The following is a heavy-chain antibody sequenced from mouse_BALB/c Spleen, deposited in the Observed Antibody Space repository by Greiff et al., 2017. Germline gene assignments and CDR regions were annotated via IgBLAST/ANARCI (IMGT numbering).Heavy chain of an antibody. J-gene: IGHJ2*01. CDR1: GFSLTSYG. V-gene: IGHV2-2*02. Sequence: VQLVESGPGLVQPSQSLSITCTVSGFSLTSYGVHWVRQSPGKGLEWLGVIWSGGSTDYNAAFISRLSISKDKSKSQVFFKMNSQQANDTAIYYCARDWDYWGQGTTLTVSS. CDR3: ARDWDY. CDR2: IWSGGST.